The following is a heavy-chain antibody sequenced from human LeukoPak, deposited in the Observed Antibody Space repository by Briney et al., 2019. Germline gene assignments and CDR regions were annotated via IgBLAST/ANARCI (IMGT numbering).Heavy chain of an antibody. CDR1: GGSISSYY. CDR2: IYYSGST. CDR3: ARDPSYSSGYYDY. J-gene: IGHJ4*02. Sequence: SETLSLTCTVSGGSISSYYLTWIRQPPGKGLEWIGYIYYSGSTNYNPSLKSPVTMSVDTSTNQFSLRLSSVTAADTAVYYCARDPSYSSGYYDYWGQGTLVTVSS. D-gene: IGHD6-19*01. V-gene: IGHV4-59*01.